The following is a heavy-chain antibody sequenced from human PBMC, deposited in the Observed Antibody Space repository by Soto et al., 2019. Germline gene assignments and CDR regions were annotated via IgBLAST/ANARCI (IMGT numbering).Heavy chain of an antibody. J-gene: IGHJ1*01. V-gene: IGHV1-69*04. CDR2: IIPILGIA. CDR3: ARVRSPEYFQH. Sequence: SSVKVSCKASGYTFTSYGSSWVRQAPGQGLEWMGRIIPILGIANYAQKFQGRVTITADKSTSTAYMELSSLRSEDTAVYYCARVRSPEYFQHWGQGTLVTVSS. CDR1: GYTFTSYG.